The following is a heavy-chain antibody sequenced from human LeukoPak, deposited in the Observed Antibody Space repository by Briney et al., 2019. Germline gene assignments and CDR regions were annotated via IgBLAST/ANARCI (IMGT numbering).Heavy chain of an antibody. J-gene: IGHJ3*02. Sequence: VASVKVTCKASGYTFTGYYMHWVRQAPGQGLEWLGWINPNSGGTNYAQKFQGWVTMTMDTSISTAYMELSRLRSDDTAVYYCARGGITGTTRGPTRLNDAFDIWGQGTMVTVSS. CDR1: GYTFTGYY. V-gene: IGHV1-2*04. CDR3: ARGGITGTTRGPTRLNDAFDI. CDR2: INPNSGGT. D-gene: IGHD1-20*01.